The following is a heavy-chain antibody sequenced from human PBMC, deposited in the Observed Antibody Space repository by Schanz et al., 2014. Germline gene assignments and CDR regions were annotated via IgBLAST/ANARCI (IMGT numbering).Heavy chain of an antibody. J-gene: IGHJ4*02. CDR2: IIPVLNIA. CDR3: ASSGAGYSSSWDFDY. D-gene: IGHD6-13*01. CDR1: GGTFSSYT. Sequence: QLQLVQSGAEVKKPGSSVKVSCKLSGGTFSSYTISWMRQAPGQGLEWMGKIIPVLNIATYAQRFQGRVSITADTSTNTAYMELSRLKSDDTAVYYCASSGAGYSSSWDFDYWGQGTLVTVSS. V-gene: IGHV1-69*02.